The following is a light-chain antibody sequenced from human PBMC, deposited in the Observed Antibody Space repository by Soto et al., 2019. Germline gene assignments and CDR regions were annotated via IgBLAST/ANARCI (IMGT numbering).Light chain of an antibody. CDR3: QQYGSSPRT. V-gene: IGKV3-20*01. CDR1: QSVSSNY. CDR2: GAS. Sequence: NMFANSPGTLSLSPRERATLSCRASQSVSSNYLAWYQQKPGQAPWLLIYGASNRAGDVPDRFSGSGSGSDFTLTISRLEPEDFALYYCQQYGSSPRTFGQGGMVDIK. J-gene: IGKJ1*01.